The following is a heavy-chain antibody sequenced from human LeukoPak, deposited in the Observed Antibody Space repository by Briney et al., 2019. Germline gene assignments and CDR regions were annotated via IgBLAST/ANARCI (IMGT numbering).Heavy chain of an antibody. Sequence: PGGSLRLSCAASGFTFSSYSMNWVRQAPGKGLEWVSSISTGSSYIYYADSMKGRFTISRDNAKNSLYLQMNSLRAEDTAVYYCARDLYGSGPWGQGTLVTVSS. CDR3: ARDLYGSGP. CDR1: GFTFSSYS. D-gene: IGHD3-10*01. CDR2: ISTGSSYI. V-gene: IGHV3-21*01. J-gene: IGHJ5*02.